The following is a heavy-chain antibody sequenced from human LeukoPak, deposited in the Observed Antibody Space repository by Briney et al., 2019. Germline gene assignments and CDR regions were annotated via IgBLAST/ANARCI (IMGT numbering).Heavy chain of an antibody. Sequence: SVKVSCKASGGTFSSYTISWVRQAPGQGLEWMGRIIPILGIANYAQKFQGRVTITADKPTSTAYMELSSLRSEDTAVYYCASRGRGEPRDAFDIWGQGTMVTVSS. CDR3: ASRGRGEPRDAFDI. CDR2: IIPILGIA. CDR1: GGTFSSYT. D-gene: IGHD3-16*01. V-gene: IGHV1-69*02. J-gene: IGHJ3*02.